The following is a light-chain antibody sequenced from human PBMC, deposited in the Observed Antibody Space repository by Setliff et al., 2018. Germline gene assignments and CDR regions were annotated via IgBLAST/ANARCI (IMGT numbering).Light chain of an antibody. CDR1: SSDVGPYNY. J-gene: IGLJ2*01. CDR3: SSYTSSSTVV. Sequence: QSALAQPPSASGSPGQSVTISCTATSSDVGPYNYVSWYQQHPGKAPKLMIYDVSKRPSGVSNRFSGSKSGNTASLTISGLQAEDEADYYCSSYTSSSTVVFGGGTQLTVL. V-gene: IGLV2-14*01. CDR2: DVS.